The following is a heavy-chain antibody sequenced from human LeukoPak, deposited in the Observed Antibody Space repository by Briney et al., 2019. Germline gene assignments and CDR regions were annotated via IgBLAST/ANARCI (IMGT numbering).Heavy chain of an antibody. Sequence: GGSLRLSCAASGSTFSSYWMSWVRQAPGKGLEWVANIKQDGSEKYYVDSVKGRFTISRDNAKNSLYLQMNSLRAEDTAVYYCARERAREGGIAVAWGQGTLVTVSS. CDR2: IKQDGSEK. CDR3: ARERAREGGIAVA. J-gene: IGHJ5*02. D-gene: IGHD6-19*01. V-gene: IGHV3-7*01. CDR1: GSTFSSYW.